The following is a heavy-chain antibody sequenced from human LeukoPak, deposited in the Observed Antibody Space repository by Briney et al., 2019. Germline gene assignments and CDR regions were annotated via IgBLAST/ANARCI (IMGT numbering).Heavy chain of an antibody. CDR3: ARDREFCISTSCYKPLDY. Sequence: GGSLRPSCAASGFTFSSFWMHWVRQAPGEGLVWVSRINTDGSSTTYADSVKGRFTISRDNAKNTLYLQMNSLRAEDTAVYYCARDREFCISTSCYKPLDYWGQGTLVTVSS. J-gene: IGHJ4*02. CDR2: INTDGSST. D-gene: IGHD2-2*02. CDR1: GFTFSSFW. V-gene: IGHV3-74*01.